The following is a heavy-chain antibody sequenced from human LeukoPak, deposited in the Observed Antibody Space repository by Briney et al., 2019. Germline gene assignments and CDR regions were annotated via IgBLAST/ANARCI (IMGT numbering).Heavy chain of an antibody. V-gene: IGHV3-11*05. CDR2: ISKSSSST. D-gene: IGHD3-10*01. CDR1: GFTFSDYY. Sequence: GGSLRLSCAASGFTFSDYYMSWIRQAPGKGLEWVSYISKSSSSTNYADSVKGRFSISSDNAKYSRYLQLNSLTVEDTAVYYCARVRSSGSPLDYWGQGTLVTVSS. J-gene: IGHJ4*02. CDR3: ARVRSSGSPLDY.